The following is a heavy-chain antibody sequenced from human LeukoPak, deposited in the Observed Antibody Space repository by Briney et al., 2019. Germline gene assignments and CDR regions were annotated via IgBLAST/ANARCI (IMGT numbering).Heavy chain of an antibody. J-gene: IGHJ4*02. CDR3: AREYYYDSSGII. CDR1: GFTFSSYA. CDR2: ISYDGSNK. D-gene: IGHD3-22*01. Sequence: PGGSLRLSCAASGFTFSSYAMHWVRQAPGKGLEWVAVISYDGSNKYYADSVKGRFTISRDNSKNTLYLQMNSLRAEDTAVYYCAREYYYDSSGIIWGQGTLVTVSS. V-gene: IGHV3-30*04.